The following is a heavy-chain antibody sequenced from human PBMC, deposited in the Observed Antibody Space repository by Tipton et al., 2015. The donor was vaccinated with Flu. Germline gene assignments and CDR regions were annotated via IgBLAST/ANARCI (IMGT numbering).Heavy chain of an antibody. V-gene: IGHV4-39*01. CDR3: AILLYYYYYMDV. J-gene: IGHJ6*03. Sequence: LRLSCTVSGGSISSSSYYWGWIRQPPGKGLEWIGSIYYSGSTYYNPSLKSRVTISVDTSKNQFSLKLSSVTAADTAVYYCAILLYYYYYMDVWGKGTTVTVSS. CDR1: GGSISSSSYY. CDR2: IYYSGST.